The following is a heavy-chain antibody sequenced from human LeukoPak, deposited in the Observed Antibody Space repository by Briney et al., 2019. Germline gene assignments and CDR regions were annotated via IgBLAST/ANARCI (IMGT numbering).Heavy chain of an antibody. J-gene: IGHJ4*02. CDR3: ARFPEGSGSYTCDY. D-gene: IGHD3-10*01. CDR2: IIPIFGTA. Sequence: SVKVSCKASRGTFSSYAISWVRQAPGQGLEWMGGIIPIFGTANYAQKFQGRVTITPDKCTSTAYMELSSLRSEDTAVYDCARFPEGSGSYTCDYWRQGTLVSVSS. CDR1: RGTFSSYA. V-gene: IGHV1-69*06.